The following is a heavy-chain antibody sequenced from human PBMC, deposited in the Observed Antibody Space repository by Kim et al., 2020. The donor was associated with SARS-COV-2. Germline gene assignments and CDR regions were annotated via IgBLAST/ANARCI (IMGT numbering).Heavy chain of an antibody. V-gene: IGHV5-51*01. J-gene: IGHJ3*02. CDR1: GYTFSIFW. Sequence: GESLKISCTSVGYTFSIFWIGWVRQMPGKGLEWVGVIYAGDSDIKYSPSFEGQVTISVDKSINTAYLQWSSLKAPDTAVYYCARSRDYSDIDAFDIWGQGTLVRVSS. CDR2: IYAGDSDI. CDR3: ARSRDYSDIDAFDI. D-gene: IGHD4-17*01.